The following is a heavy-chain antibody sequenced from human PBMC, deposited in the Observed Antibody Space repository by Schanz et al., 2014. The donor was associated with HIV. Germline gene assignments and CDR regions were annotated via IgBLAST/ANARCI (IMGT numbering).Heavy chain of an antibody. J-gene: IGHJ4*02. CDR2: ITGSGVST. D-gene: IGHD2-15*01. CDR1: GFNFNSYG. V-gene: IGHV3-23*04. Sequence: EQLVASGGGVVQPGRSLRLSCVASGFNFNSYGMHWVRQAPGKGLDWVSGITGSGVSTYYADSVKGRFTISRDNSKNTLYLQMNSLRAEDTAVYYCAKVVRFAMVTAPYYFDSWGQGTLVTVSS. CDR3: AKVVRFAMVTAPYYFDS.